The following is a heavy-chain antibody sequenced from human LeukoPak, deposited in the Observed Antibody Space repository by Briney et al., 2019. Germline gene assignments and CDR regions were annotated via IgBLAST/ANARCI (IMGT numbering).Heavy chain of an antibody. J-gene: IGHJ5*02. D-gene: IGHD2-2*01. CDR2: IYYSGST. Sequence: KPSETLSLTCTVSGGSISSYYWSWIRQPPGKGLEWIGYIYYSGSTNYNPSLKSRVTISVDTSKNQFSLKLSSVTAADTAVYYCARGNCSSTSCYAGGRWFDPWGQGTLVTVSS. CDR3: ARGNCSSTSCYAGGRWFDP. V-gene: IGHV4-59*12. CDR1: GGSISSYY.